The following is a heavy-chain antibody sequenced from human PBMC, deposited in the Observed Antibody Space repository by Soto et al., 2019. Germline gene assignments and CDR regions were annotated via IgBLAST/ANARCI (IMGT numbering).Heavy chain of an antibody. Sequence: SVEVTCKASGYTFTSYYMHWVRQAPGQGLEWMGIINPSGGSTSYAQKFQGRVTMTRDTSTSTVYMELSSLRSEDTAVYYCARDQGHAFDIWGQGTMVTVSS. CDR2: INPSGGST. V-gene: IGHV1-46*01. CDR3: ARDQGHAFDI. CDR1: GYTFTSYY. J-gene: IGHJ3*02.